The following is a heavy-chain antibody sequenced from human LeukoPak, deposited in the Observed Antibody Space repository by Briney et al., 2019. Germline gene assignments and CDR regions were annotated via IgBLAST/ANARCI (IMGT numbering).Heavy chain of an antibody. CDR3: ARTDSVPAGDYHYWYMDV. Sequence: GGSLRLSCAASGFTFSDSWMSWVRQAPGKGLEWVANMNQDGSEKDYVDSVKGRFTISRDNARNSLYLQMSSLRSDDTAVYYCARTDSVPAGDYHYWYMDVWGKGTTVTVSS. CDR2: MNQDGSEK. CDR1: GFTFSDSW. J-gene: IGHJ6*03. D-gene: IGHD2-2*01. V-gene: IGHV3-7*03.